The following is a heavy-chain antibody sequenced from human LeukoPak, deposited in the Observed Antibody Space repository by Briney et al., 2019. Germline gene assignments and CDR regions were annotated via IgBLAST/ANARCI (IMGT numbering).Heavy chain of an antibody. J-gene: IGHJ4*02. D-gene: IGHD6-13*01. CDR3: AKERGLIAAAGAFDY. CDR2: ISYDGSNK. V-gene: IGHV3-30*18. Sequence: GRSLRLSCAASGFTFSSYGMHWVRQAPGKGLEWVAVISYDGSNKYYADSVKGRFTISRDNSKNTLYLQMNSLRAEDTAVYYCAKERGLIAAAGAFDYWGQGTLVTVSS. CDR1: GFTFSSYG.